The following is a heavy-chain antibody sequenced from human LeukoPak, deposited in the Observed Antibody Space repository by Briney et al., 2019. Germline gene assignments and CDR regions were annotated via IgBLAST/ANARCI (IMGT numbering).Heavy chain of an antibody. CDR1: GGSISSYH. CDR2: ISTSGST. V-gene: IGHV4-4*07. Sequence: SETLSLTCTVSGGSISSYHWSWIRQPAGQGLEWIGRISTSGSTNYNPSLKSRVTMSVDTSKNQFSLKLSSVTAADTAVYYCARDPHYSGGFYYYYMDVWGKGTTVTVSS. CDR3: ARDPHYSGGFYYYYMDV. J-gene: IGHJ6*03. D-gene: IGHD6-19*01.